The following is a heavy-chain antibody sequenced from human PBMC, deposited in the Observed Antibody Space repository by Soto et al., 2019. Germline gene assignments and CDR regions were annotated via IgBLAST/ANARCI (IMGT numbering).Heavy chain of an antibody. Sequence: ASVKVSCKASGYTFTRYYMHWVRQAPGQGLEWMGIINPSGGSTSYAQKFQGRVTMTRDTSTSTVYMELSSLRSEDTAVEYCARDGFYDCLLRFFEATTELDYWG. CDR1: GYTFTRYY. V-gene: IGHV1-46*01. J-gene: IGHJ4*01. CDR3: ARDGFYDCLLRFFEATTELDY. D-gene: IGHD3-3*01. CDR2: INPSGGST.